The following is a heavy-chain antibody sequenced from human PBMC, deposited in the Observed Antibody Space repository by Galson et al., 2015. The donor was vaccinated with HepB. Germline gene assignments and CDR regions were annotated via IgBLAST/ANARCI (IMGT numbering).Heavy chain of an antibody. CDR1: GYTFTGYY. J-gene: IGHJ5*02. Sequence: SVKVSCKASGYTFTGYYMHWVRQAPGQGLEWMGWINPNSGGTNYAQKFQGRVTMTRDTSISTAYMELSRLRSDDTAVYYCARKGGVEPLVVTHMDWFDPWGQGTLVTVSS. CDR2: INPNSGGT. CDR3: ARKGGVEPLVVTHMDWFDP. D-gene: IGHD4-23*01. V-gene: IGHV1-2*02.